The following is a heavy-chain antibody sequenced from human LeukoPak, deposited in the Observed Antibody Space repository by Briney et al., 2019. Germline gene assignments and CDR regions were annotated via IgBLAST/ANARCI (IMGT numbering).Heavy chain of an antibody. J-gene: IGHJ6*03. Sequence: PGGSLRLSCAASGFTFSDYYMSWIRQAPGKGLEWVSYISSSGSTIYYADSVKGRFTISRDNAKNSLYLQMDSLGAEDTAVYYCARSGYYYYYYMDVWGKGTTVTVSS. CDR3: ARSGYYYYYYMDV. CDR1: GFTFSDYY. V-gene: IGHV3-11*01. CDR2: ISSSGSTI.